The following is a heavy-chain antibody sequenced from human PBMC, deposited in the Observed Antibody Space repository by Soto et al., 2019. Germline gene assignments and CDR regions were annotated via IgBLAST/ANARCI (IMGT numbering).Heavy chain of an antibody. CDR2: ISPGSRYP. Sequence: LRLSCAGSGFTFSDSYMSWIRQAPGKGLEWLSYISPGSRYPAYADSVKGRFTISRDNAKRSLYLQMMGLTAEDTAIYYCVRGGGGGLFDPWGQGTMVTVSS. CDR3: VRGGGGGLFDP. V-gene: IGHV3-11*06. D-gene: IGHD2-15*01. J-gene: IGHJ5*02. CDR1: GFTFSDSY.